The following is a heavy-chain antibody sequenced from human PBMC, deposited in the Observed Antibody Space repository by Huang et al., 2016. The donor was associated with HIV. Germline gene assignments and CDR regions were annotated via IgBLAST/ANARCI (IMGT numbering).Heavy chain of an antibody. D-gene: IGHD3-10*01. V-gene: IGHV1-8*01. J-gene: IGHJ5*02. CDR3: ARGGLLWFGELST. Sequence: AQKFQGRVTMTRNTSISTAYMELSSLRSEDTAEYYCARGGLLWFGELSTWGQGTLVTVSS.